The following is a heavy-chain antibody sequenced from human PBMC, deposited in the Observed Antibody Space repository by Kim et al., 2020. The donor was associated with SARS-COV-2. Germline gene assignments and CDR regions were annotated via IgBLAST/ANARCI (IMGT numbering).Heavy chain of an antibody. D-gene: IGHD2-15*01. Sequence: ASVKVSCKASGYTFTGYYMHWVRQAPGQGLEWMGRINPNSGGTNYAQKFQGRVTMTRDTSISTAYMELSRLRSDDTAVYYCARAFSTSHLADYYYGMDVWGQGTTVTVSS. CDR2: INPNSGGT. CDR3: ARAFSTSHLADYYYGMDV. V-gene: IGHV1-2*06. CDR1: GYTFTGYY. J-gene: IGHJ6*02.